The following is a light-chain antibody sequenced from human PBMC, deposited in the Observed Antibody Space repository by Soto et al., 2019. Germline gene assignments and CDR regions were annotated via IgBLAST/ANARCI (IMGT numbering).Light chain of an antibody. Sequence: IVLTQSPGTVSLSPGERATLSCRASQSISSNLAWYQQKLGQAPRLLIYRASTRATGIPARFSGSGSGTEFTLTISSLQSEDFALYYCHQYENWPQTFGQGTKVDI. CDR3: HQYENWPQT. V-gene: IGKV3-15*01. CDR1: QSISSN. J-gene: IGKJ1*01. CDR2: RAS.